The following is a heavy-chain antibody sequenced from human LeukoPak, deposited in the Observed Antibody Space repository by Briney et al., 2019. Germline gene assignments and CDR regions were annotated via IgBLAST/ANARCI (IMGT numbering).Heavy chain of an antibody. CDR2: IYYSGST. CDR1: GGSISSYS. D-gene: IGHD1-14*01. V-gene: IGHV4-59*08. Sequence: SETLSLTCTVSGGSISSYSWSWIRQPPGKGLEWIGHIYYSGSTNYNPSLKSRVTISVDTSKNQFSLKLSSVTAADTAVYYCARRANNRYYHYYMDVWGKGTTVTVSS. J-gene: IGHJ6*03. CDR3: ARRANNRYYHYYMDV.